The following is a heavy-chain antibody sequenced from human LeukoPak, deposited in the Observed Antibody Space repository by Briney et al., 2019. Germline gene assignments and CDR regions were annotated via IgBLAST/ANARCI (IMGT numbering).Heavy chain of an antibody. CDR2: IYYSGST. D-gene: IGHD2-2*01. Sequence: SETLSLTCSVSGGSISDYYWSWIRQPPGKGLEWIGYIYYSGSTNYNPSLKSRVTISVDTSKNQFSLKLSSVTAADTAVYYCARVGCSSTSCLDYWGQGTLVTVSS. CDR3: ARVGCSSTSCLDY. J-gene: IGHJ4*02. CDR1: GGSISDYY. V-gene: IGHV4-59*01.